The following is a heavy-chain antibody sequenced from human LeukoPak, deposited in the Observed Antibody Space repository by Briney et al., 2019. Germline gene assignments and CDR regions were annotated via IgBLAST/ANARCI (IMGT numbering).Heavy chain of an antibody. J-gene: IGHJ4*02. CDR3: AKDNAAAAVKGEFDC. Sequence: GGSLRLSCAASGFTFSSYAMSWVRQAPGKGLEWVSAISGSGGSTYYADSVKGRFTISRDNSKNTLYLQMNSLRAEDTALYYCAKDNAAAAVKGEFDCWGQGTLVTVSS. CDR1: GFTFSSYA. D-gene: IGHD6-13*01. V-gene: IGHV3-23*01. CDR2: ISGSGGST.